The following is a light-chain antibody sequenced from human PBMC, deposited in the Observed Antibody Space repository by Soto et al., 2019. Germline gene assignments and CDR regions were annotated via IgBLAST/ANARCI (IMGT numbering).Light chain of an antibody. V-gene: IGLV2-23*01. J-gene: IGLJ2*01. CDR1: SSDVGHYNL. CDR3: CSHAGSSTPVV. CDR2: EGS. Sequence: QSALTQPASVSGSPGQSITISCTGTSSDVGHYNLVSWYQQHPGKAPKLIIYEGSKRPSGVSNRFSGSKSGNTASLTISGLQAEDESDYYCCSHAGSSTPVVFGGGTQLTVL.